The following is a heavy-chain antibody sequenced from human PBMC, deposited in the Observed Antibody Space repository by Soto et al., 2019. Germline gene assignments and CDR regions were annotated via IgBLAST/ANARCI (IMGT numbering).Heavy chain of an antibody. V-gene: IGHV3-15*01. CDR2: IKSKTNGETT. Sequence: PGGSLRLSCAASGFSFSNAWLNWVRQAPGKGPEWVGLIKSKTNGETTDYTAPVKGRFTISRDDSKDTLYLQMNRLKVEDTALYYCVSEVSGAFHIWGQGTMVTVSS. D-gene: IGHD6-25*01. CDR1: GFSFSNAW. J-gene: IGHJ3*02. CDR3: VSEVSGAFHI.